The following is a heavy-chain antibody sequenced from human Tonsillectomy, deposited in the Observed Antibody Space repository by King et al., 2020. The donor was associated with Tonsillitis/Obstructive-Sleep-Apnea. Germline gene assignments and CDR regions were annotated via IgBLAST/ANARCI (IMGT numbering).Heavy chain of an antibody. CDR1: GGSISSYY. Sequence: QLQESGPGLVKPSETLSLTCTVSGGSISSYYWRWIRQPAGKGLEWVGRIYTSGSTNYNPSLKTRVTMSVDTSKNQYSLQLSSVTAADTDGYDCARARIGYCSSTSCYRQENNWFDPWGPGTLVTVSS. CDR3: ARARIGYCSSTSCYRQENNWFDP. V-gene: IGHV4-4*07. D-gene: IGHD2-2*01. CDR2: IYTSGST. J-gene: IGHJ5*02.